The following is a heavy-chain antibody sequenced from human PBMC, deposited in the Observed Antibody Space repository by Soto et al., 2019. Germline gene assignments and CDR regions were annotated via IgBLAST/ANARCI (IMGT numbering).Heavy chain of an antibody. CDR3: ARVGGRPAWDAFDI. CDR1: GYTFTSYG. V-gene: IGHV1-18*01. CDR2: ISAYNGNT. D-gene: IGHD2-15*01. J-gene: IGHJ3*02. Sequence: QVQLVQSGAEVKKPGASVKVSCKASGYTFTSYGITLVRQAPGQGLEWMGWISAYNGNTNYAQKLQDSVTMTTHTSTGTAYMALRSLRSDDTAVYYCARVGGRPAWDAFDIWGQGTMVTVSS.